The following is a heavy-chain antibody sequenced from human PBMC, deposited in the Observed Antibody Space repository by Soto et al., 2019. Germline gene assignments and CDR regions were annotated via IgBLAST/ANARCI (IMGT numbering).Heavy chain of an antibody. CDR1: GYFFTSYG. CDR3: ARDFGSDLSAPGAVFDY. V-gene: IGHV1-18*04. J-gene: IGHJ4*02. Sequence: ASVKVSCKASGYFFTSYGISWVRQAPGQGLEWMGWISPYNGKTKYAQNLQGRVTMTTDTSTYTAYMEVRSLRSDDPAVYYCARDFGSDLSAPGAVFDYWGQGTLVTVSS. CDR2: ISPYNGKT. D-gene: IGHD3-3*01.